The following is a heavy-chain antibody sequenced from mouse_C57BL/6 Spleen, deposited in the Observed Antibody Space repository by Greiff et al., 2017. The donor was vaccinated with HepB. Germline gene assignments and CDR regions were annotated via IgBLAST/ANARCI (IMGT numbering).Heavy chain of an antibody. D-gene: IGHD2-1*01. V-gene: IGHV14-4*01. Sequence: VQLKESGAELVRPGASVKLSCTASGFNIKDDYMHWVKQRPEQGLEGIGWIDPENGDTEYASKFQGKATITADTSSNTAYLQLSSLTSEDTAVYYCTTGYYGSGNWGQGTLVTVSA. CDR2: IDPENGDT. J-gene: IGHJ3*01. CDR1: GFNIKDDY. CDR3: TTGYYGSGN.